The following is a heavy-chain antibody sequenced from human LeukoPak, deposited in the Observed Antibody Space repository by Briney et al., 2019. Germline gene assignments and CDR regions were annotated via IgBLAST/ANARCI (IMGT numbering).Heavy chain of an antibody. D-gene: IGHD2-15*01. CDR3: PVVAARGYYYGMDV. CDR1: GFTFSSYS. V-gene: IGHV3-48*01. Sequence: GGSLRLSCAASGFTFSSYSMNWVRQAPGKGLEWVSYISSSSSTIYYADSVKGRFTISRDNSKNTLYLQMNSLRAEDTAVYYCPVVAARGYYYGMDVWGQGTTVTVSS. J-gene: IGHJ6*02. CDR2: ISSSSSTI.